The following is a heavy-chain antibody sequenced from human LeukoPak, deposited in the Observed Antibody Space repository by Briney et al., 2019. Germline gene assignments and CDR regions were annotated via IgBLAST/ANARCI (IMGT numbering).Heavy chain of an antibody. D-gene: IGHD3-10*01. V-gene: IGHV4-59*01. CDR1: GGSISSYY. Sequence: TSETQSLTCTVSGGSISSYYWSWIRQPPWKGLEWIGYISDTGNTNYNPSLKSRVTMSVDTSKDQFSLKLSSVTAADTAVYSCARGVTMVQGYYYYMDVWGKGTTVTVSS. J-gene: IGHJ6*03. CDR2: ISDTGNT. CDR3: ARGVTMVQGYYYYMDV.